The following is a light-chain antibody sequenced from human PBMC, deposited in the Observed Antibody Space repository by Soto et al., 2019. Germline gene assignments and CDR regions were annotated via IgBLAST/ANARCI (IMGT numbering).Light chain of an antibody. Sequence: MTQSPSTLSGSVGDRVTITCRASQTISSWLAWYQQKPGQAPRLLIYGASTRATGIPARFSGSGSGTEFTLTISGLQSEDFAVYYCQQYNNWPPMYTFGQGTKLEIK. CDR2: GAS. J-gene: IGKJ2*01. CDR3: QQYNNWPPMYT. V-gene: IGKV3-15*01. CDR1: QTISSW.